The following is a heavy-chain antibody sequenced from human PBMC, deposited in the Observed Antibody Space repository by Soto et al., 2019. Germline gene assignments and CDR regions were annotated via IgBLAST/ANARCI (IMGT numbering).Heavy chain of an antibody. CDR1: GGSLSSYY. J-gene: IGHJ6*02. D-gene: IGHD6-13*01. CDR3: ARDNQQPEEYYYGLDV. V-gene: IGHV4-4*07. Sequence: SETLSLTCTVSGGSLSSYYWNWIRQPAGKGLEWIGRIYISGSTNYNPPLKSRVTMSVDTSKNQFSLKLSSVTAADTAVYYCARDNQQPEEYYYGLDVWGQGTTVT. CDR2: IYISGST.